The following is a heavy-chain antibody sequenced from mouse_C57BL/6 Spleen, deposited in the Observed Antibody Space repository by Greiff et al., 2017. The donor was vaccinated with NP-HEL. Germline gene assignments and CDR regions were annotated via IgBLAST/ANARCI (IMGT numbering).Heavy chain of an antibody. CDR1: GYSFTGYY. CDR2: INPSTGGT. J-gene: IGHJ1*03. V-gene: IGHV1-42*01. Sequence: VQLKQSGPELVKPGASVKISCKASGYSFTGYYMNWVKQSPEKSLEWIGEINPSTGGTTYNQKFKAKATLTVDKSSSTAYMQLKSLTSEDSAVYYCARYWGNYWYFEVWGTGTTVTVSS. D-gene: IGHD4-1*01. CDR3: ARYWGNYWYFEV.